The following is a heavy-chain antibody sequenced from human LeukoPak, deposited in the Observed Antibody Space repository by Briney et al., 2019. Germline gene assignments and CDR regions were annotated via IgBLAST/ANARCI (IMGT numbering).Heavy chain of an antibody. CDR3: AREAEVDTAMFYYYYYMDV. Sequence: PGGSLRLSCAASGFTFSDYSMSWVRQAPGKGLEWVSFIYSDNTHYSDSVKGRFTISRDNSKNTLYLQMNSLRAEDTAVYYCAREAEVDTAMFYYYYYMDVWGKGTTVTISS. CDR2: IYSDNT. V-gene: IGHV3-53*01. D-gene: IGHD5-18*01. CDR1: GFTFSDYS. J-gene: IGHJ6*03.